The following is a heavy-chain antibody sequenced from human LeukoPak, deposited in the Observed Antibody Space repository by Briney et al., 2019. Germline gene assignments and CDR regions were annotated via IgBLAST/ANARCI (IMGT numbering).Heavy chain of an antibody. CDR2: IYYSGST. D-gene: IGHD5-18*01. Sequence: SETLSLTCTVSGGSISSYYWSWIRQPPGKGLEWIGYIYYSGSTNYNPSLKSRVTISVDTSKNQFSLKLSSVTAADTAVYYCARSARPHSYGYARTPNEAFDIWGQGTMVTVSS. J-gene: IGHJ3*02. V-gene: IGHV4-59*01. CDR1: GGSISSYY. CDR3: ARSARPHSYGYARTPNEAFDI.